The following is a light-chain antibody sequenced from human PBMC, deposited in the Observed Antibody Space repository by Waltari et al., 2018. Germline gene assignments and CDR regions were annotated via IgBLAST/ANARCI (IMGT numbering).Light chain of an antibody. J-gene: IGKJ1*01. V-gene: IGKV1-39*01. Sequence: DIKLTQCTSSPSASVGDRDTITCPASLGISTYLDWYQQKPGKAPKLLIYGASNRQSGIPERFSGSGSGTDFTLTVSRLQPEDFAAYYCQQYYSAPVTFGQGTKLEIK. CDR1: LGISTY. CDR2: GAS. CDR3: QQYYSAPVT.